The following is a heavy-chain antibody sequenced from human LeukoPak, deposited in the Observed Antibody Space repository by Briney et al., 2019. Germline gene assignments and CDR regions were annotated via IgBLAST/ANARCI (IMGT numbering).Heavy chain of an antibody. CDR3: AKRGVVIRVILVGFHKEAYYFDS. V-gene: IGHV3-23*01. J-gene: IGHJ4*02. D-gene: IGHD3-22*01. CDR1: GFTFNNYL. CDR2: LFTGGGRT. Sequence: GGSLRLSCAASGFTFNNYLTSWVRQAPGKGLEWVSVLFTGGGRTLYADSVKGRFTISRDNPKNTLYLQMSSLRAEDTAVYFCAKRGVVIRVILVGFHKEAYYFDSWGQGALVTVSS.